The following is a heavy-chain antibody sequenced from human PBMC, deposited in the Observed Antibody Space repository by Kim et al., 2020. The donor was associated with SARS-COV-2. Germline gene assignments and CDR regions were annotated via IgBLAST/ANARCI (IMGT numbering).Heavy chain of an antibody. Sequence: GGSLRLSCAASGFTFDDYAMHWVRQAPGKGLEWVSGISWNSGSIGYADSVKGRFTISRDNAKNSLYLQMNSLRAEDTALYYCAKAPGYYDSSGYYFDYWG. D-gene: IGHD3-22*01. V-gene: IGHV3-9*01. CDR1: GFTFDDYA. CDR3: AKAPGYYDSSGYYFDY. CDR2: ISWNSGSI. J-gene: IGHJ4*01.